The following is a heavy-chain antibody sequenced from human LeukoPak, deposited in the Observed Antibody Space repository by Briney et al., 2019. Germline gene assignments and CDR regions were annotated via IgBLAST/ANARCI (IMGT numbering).Heavy chain of an antibody. CDR2: ISWNSGSI. Sequence: PDRSLRLSCAASGFTFDNYAMHWVRQAPGKGLEWVSGISWNSGSIDYADSVKGRFTISRDNAKNSLYLQMNSLRAEDMALYFCTRSTGWYNYFDYWGQGTLVTVPS. J-gene: IGHJ4*02. D-gene: IGHD6-19*01. CDR1: GFTFDNYA. CDR3: TRSTGWYNYFDY. V-gene: IGHV3-9*03.